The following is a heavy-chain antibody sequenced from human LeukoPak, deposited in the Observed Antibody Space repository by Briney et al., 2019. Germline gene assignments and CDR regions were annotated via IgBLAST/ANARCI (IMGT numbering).Heavy chain of an antibody. CDR1: GFTFSSCG. J-gene: IGHJ4*02. D-gene: IGHD3-22*01. CDR3: AKDLWYFDNTGYRYSFDY. CDR2: IRYDGTNK. Sequence: KSGGSLRLSCAASGFTFSSCGMHWVRQAPGKGLEWVAFIRYDGTNKYYADSVKGQFTISRDNSKNTLYLQMNSLRAEDTAVFYCAKDLWYFDNTGYRYSFDYWGQGTLVTVSS. V-gene: IGHV3-30*02.